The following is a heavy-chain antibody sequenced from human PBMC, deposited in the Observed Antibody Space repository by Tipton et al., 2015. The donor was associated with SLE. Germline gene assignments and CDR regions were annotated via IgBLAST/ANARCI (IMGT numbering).Heavy chain of an antibody. Sequence: TLSLTCTVSGGSISSGGYYWSWIRQHPGKGLEWIGYISQRGGTHNNPALKRRVTMAVDTSKNQFSLKLRPVTAADTAAYYCARGGGTVMGRANHWGQGPLVTVSS. J-gene: IGHJ5*02. CDR3: ARGGGTVMGRANH. CDR2: ISQRGGT. CDR1: GGSISSGGYY. D-gene: IGHD5-18*01. V-gene: IGHV4-31*03.